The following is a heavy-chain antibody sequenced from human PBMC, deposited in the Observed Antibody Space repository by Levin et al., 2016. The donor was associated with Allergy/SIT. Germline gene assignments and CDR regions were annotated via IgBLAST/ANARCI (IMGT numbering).Heavy chain of an antibody. J-gene: IGHJ5*02. Sequence: WIRQPPGKGLVWVSRINSDGSTTSYADSVKGRFTISRDNTKNTLYLQMNSLRAEDTAVYYCAAKVGYRTIGNWFDPWGQGTLVTVSS. CDR2: INSDGSTT. V-gene: IGHV3-74*01. D-gene: IGHD3-16*02. CDR3: AAKVGYRTIGNWFDP.